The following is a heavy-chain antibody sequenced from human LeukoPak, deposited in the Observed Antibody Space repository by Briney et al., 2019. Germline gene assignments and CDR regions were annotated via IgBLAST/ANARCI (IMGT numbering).Heavy chain of an antibody. CDR3: ARWWSSYVV. D-gene: IGHD2-15*01. CDR1: GGSISSGSYY. J-gene: IGHJ3*01. CDR2: IYTSGST. Sequence: PSETLSLTCTVSGGSISSGSYYWSWIRQPAGKGLEWIGRIYTSGSTNYNPSLKSRVTISVDTSKNQFSLKLSSVTAADTAVYYCARWWSSYVVWGQGTMVTVSS. V-gene: IGHV4-61*02.